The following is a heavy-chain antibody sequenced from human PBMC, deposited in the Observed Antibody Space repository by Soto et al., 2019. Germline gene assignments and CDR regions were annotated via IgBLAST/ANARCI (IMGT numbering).Heavy chain of an antibody. J-gene: IGHJ5*02. CDR2: ISFDGTAK. V-gene: IGHV3-30*03. CDR1: VFTFNRYG. Sequence: GGSLRLSCVSSVFTFNRYGMHCVRQAPGKGLEWVAEISFDGTAKYYAESVKGRFTVSRDNGNNTLHLKMNSLGAKDTAVYFCATGRSTRFDTWGQGTLVSVSS. D-gene: IGHD1-1*01. CDR3: ATGRSTRFDT.